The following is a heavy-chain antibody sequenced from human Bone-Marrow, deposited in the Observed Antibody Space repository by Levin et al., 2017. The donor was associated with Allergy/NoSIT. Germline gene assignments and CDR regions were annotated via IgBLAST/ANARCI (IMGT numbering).Heavy chain of an antibody. D-gene: IGHD2-21*02. Sequence: SETLSLTCTVSGGSISSTSHYWGWIRQPPGKGLEWIGSAFYIGRTYYNPSLKSRATISVDTSKNHLSLRLNSVTAADTAVYYCSGHVSRLLVPFDDWGRGTLVTVSS. CDR3: SGHVSRLLVPFDD. V-gene: IGHV4-39*01. CDR1: GGSISSTSHY. J-gene: IGHJ4*02. CDR2: AFYIGRT.